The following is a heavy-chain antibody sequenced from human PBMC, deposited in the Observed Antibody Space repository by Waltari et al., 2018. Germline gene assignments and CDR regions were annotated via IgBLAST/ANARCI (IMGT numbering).Heavy chain of an antibody. D-gene: IGHD2-2*03. Sequence: QVQLQQWGAGLFKPSETLSLTCAVYGWSFSGYYWSWIRQRPGKGLEWIGEINHSGSTNYNPSLKSRVTISVDTSKNQFALKLSSVTAADTAVYYCALDIVVVPVYGMDVWGQGTTVTVAS. CDR1: GWSFSGYY. CDR2: INHSGST. J-gene: IGHJ6*02. V-gene: IGHV4-34*01. CDR3: ALDIVVVPVYGMDV.